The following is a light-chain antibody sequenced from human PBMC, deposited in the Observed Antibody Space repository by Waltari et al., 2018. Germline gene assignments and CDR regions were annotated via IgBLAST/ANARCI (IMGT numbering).Light chain of an antibody. V-gene: IGLV3-1*01. CDR2: QDN. CDR3: QAWDNAIAL. Sequence: SYELTPPPSVSVSTGQTASITCSGDKLGDKYVCWYRQRPGQSPVLVIYQDNRRPSGIPERFSASNSGNTATLIISGTQAMDEADYYCQAWDNAIALFGGGTKLTVL. CDR1: KLGDKY. J-gene: IGLJ3*02.